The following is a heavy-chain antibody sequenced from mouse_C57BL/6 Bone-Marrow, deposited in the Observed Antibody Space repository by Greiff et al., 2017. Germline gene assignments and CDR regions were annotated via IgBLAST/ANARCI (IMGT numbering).Heavy chain of an antibody. CDR2: MHPKGGSP. V-gene: IGHV1-64*01. J-gene: IGHJ4*01. D-gene: IGHD2-4*01. CDR1: GYTFTNYW. Sequence: VKLQQPGAELVKPGASVKFSCTASGYTFTNYWMHWVKQRPGPGLEWIGMMHPKGGSPDYNEKFKSEATLSVDKSSRTAYMELSGLTSEDSAVYYWARYYDSDDYTMDNWGQGTSVTVSS. CDR3: ARYYDSDDYTMDN.